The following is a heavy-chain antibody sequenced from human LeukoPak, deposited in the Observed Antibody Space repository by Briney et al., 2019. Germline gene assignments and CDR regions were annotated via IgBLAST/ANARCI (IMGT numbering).Heavy chain of an antibody. CDR3: AKGIYGDYENFDY. CDR2: IIPIFGTT. V-gene: IGHV1-69*06. D-gene: IGHD4-17*01. J-gene: IGHJ4*02. Sequence: SVKVSCKASGGTFSSYAISWVRQAPGQGLEWMGGIIPIFGTTNYAQKFQDRVTITADKSTSTAYMELSSLRAEDTAVYYCAKGIYGDYENFDYWGQGTLVTVSS. CDR1: GGTFSSYA.